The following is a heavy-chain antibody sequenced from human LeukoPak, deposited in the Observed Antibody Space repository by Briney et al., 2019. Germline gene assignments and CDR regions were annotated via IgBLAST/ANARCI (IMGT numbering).Heavy chain of an antibody. Sequence: GGSLRLSCAASGFTFSSDWMHWFRQAPGKGLVWVSRINSDGSSTSYADSVKGRFTISRDNAKNTLYLQMNSLRAEDTAVYYCASNPDEYYYDSSGYYESWGQGTLVTVSS. D-gene: IGHD3-22*01. J-gene: IGHJ5*02. V-gene: IGHV3-74*01. CDR1: GFTFSSDW. CDR2: INSDGSST. CDR3: ASNPDEYYYDSSGYYES.